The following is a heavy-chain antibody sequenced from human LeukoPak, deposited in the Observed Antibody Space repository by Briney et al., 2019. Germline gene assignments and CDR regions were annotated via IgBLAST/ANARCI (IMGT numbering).Heavy chain of an antibody. CDR2: ISAYNGNT. CDR3: ARDLYDILTGYYPPFYYYYYMDV. J-gene: IGHJ6*03. CDR1: GYTFTSYA. D-gene: IGHD3-9*01. V-gene: IGHV1-18*01. Sequence: VASVKVSCKASGYTFTSYAMNWVRQAPGQGLEWMGWISAYNGNTNYAQKLQGRVTMTTDTSTSTAYMELRSLRSDDTAVYYCARDLYDILTGYYPPFYYYYYMDVWGKGTTVTISS.